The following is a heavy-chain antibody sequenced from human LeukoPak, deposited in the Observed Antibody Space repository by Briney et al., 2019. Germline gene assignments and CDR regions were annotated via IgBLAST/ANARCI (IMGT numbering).Heavy chain of an antibody. D-gene: IGHD6-13*01. J-gene: IGHJ4*02. Sequence: GGSLRLSCAASGFTFSSYAMNWVRQAPGKGLEWVSAITGSGGRTYYADSVKGRFTISRDNSKNTLYLQMNSLRAEDTAVYYCARDMAIAAAGSDYWGQGTLVTVSS. V-gene: IGHV3-23*01. CDR3: ARDMAIAAAGSDY. CDR1: GFTFSSYA. CDR2: ITGSGGRT.